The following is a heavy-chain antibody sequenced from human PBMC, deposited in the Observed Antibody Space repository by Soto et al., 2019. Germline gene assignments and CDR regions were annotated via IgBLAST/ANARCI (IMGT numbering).Heavy chain of an antibody. J-gene: IGHJ6*02. CDR1: GASLSGVY. Sequence: QVQLQQWGAGLLKPSETLSLTCGVSGASLSGVYWTWIRQTPGRGLEWIGEINHSGSAYYNPALGGRVTISVDTSQKQFSLSLTFVTAADTGRYYCARALKGIIENTGGTTPYYYGLDVWAQGTAVIVSS. V-gene: IGHV4-34*01. CDR3: ARALKGIIENTGGTTPYYYGLDV. D-gene: IGHD1-1*01. CDR2: INHSGSA.